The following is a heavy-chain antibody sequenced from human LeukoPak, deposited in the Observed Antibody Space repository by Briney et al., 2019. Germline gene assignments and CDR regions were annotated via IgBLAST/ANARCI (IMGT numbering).Heavy chain of an antibody. CDR1: GFTLSSYA. V-gene: IGHV3-23*01. D-gene: IGHD2-2*01. Sequence: GGSLRLSCAASGFTLSSYAMSWVRQGPGKGLEWVSAISVSGNTYHADSVKGRFTISRDSSKNTLYLQMNSLRAEDTAVYYCARIVVVPAAMPAAAYMDVWGKGTTVTISS. CDR3: ARIVVVPAAMPAAAYMDV. CDR2: ISVSGNT. J-gene: IGHJ6*03.